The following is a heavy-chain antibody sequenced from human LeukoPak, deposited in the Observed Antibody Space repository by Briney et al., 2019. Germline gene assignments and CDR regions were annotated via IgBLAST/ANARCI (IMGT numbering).Heavy chain of an antibody. V-gene: IGHV4-39*01. CDR2: IYYSGST. CDR3: ARQRWQVKWYDD. J-gene: IGHJ4*02. Sequence: SETLSLTCTVSGGSISSSSYYWGWIRQPPGKGLEWIGSIYYSGSTYYNPSLKSRVTISVDTSKNQISLKLSSVTAADTAVYYCARQRWQVKWYDDWGQGTLVTVSS. D-gene: IGHD4-23*01. CDR1: GGSISSSSYY.